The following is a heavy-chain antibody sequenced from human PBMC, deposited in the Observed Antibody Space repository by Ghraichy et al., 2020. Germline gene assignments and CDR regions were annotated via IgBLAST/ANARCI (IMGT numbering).Heavy chain of an antibody. CDR3: SRVATGYSSGREFDY. J-gene: IGHJ4*02. D-gene: IGHD6-19*01. CDR2: INHSGST. V-gene: IGHV4-34*01. CDR1: GGSFSGYY. Sequence: SETLSLTCAVYGGSFSGYYWSWIRQPPGKGLEWIGEINHSGSTNYNPSLKSRVTISVDTSKNQFSLKLSSVTAADTALYYCSRVATGYSSGREFDYWGQGTLVTVSS.